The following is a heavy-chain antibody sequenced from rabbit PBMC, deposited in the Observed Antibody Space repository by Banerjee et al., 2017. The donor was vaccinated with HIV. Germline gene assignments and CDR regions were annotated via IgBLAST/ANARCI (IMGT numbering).Heavy chain of an antibody. CDR1: GFDFSRYFL. J-gene: IGHJ6*01. V-gene: IGHV1S45*01. Sequence: QEQLKETGGGLVQPGGSLTLSCKASGFDFSRYFLSWVRQAPGKGLEWIGIIYVAKGSTDYASWVNGRFTISKTSSTTVTLQMTSLTAADTATYFCARAVYASSSGYYMDLWGPGTLVTVS. D-gene: IGHD1-1*01. CDR2: IYVAKGST. CDR3: ARAVYASSSGYYMDL.